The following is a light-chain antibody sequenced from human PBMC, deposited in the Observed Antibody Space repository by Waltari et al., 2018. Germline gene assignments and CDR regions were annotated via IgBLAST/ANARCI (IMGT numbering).Light chain of an antibody. CDR3: MQATHIPYT. J-gene: IGKJ2*01. V-gene: IGKV2-29*02. CDR1: QSLLSTDGKTY. CDR2: EVA. Sequence: DTVMTQTPLPLSVTPGQPASIPCKSSQSLLSTDGKTYLYWYLQKPGQSPQLLIYEVAVRFAGVPGRCSGSGAAADITLKSSRLDADDAGNYYYMQATHIPYTFGQGTKLQIK.